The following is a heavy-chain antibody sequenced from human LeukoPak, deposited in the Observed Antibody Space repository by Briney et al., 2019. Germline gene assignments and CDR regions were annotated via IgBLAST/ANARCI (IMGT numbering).Heavy chain of an antibody. D-gene: IGHD3-10*01. CDR2: INWNGGST. J-gene: IGHJ4*02. Sequence: GGSLRLSCAASGFTFDDYGMSWVRQAPGKGLEWASGINWNGGSTGYADSVKGRFTISRDNAKNSLYLQMNSLRAEDTALYYCARVPRGVVITYYFDYWGQGTLVTVSS. CDR3: ARVPRGVVITYYFDY. V-gene: IGHV3-20*04. CDR1: GFTFDDYG.